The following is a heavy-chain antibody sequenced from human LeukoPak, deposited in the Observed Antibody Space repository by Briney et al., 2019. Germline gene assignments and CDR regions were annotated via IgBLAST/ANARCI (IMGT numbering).Heavy chain of an antibody. V-gene: IGHV3-64*01. CDR2: ISPSGDST. J-gene: IGHJ4*02. D-gene: IGHD3-10*01. CDR1: GFTFSSFY. CDR3: ARGLYYGSGQYYFDY. Sequence: GGSLRLSCAVSGFTFSSFYIHWVRQAPGKGLEYVSAISPSGDSTFYTNSVKGRFTISRDNSKSTLFLQMGSLTAEDMAVYYCARGLYYGSGQYYFDYWGQGTLVTVSS.